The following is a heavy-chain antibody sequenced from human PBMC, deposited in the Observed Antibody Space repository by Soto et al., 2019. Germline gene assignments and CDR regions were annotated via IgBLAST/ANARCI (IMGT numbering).Heavy chain of an antibody. D-gene: IGHD3-22*01. CDR2: IIPIFGTA. CDR1: GGTFSSYA. Sequence: QVQLVQSGAEVKKPGSSVKVSCKASGGTFSSYAISWVRQAPGQGLEWMGGIIPIFGTANYAQKLQGRVTITADESTRTAYMELSSLRSEDTAVYYCARGDYYDSNIPPCFDYWGQGTLVTVSS. CDR3: ARGDYYDSNIPPCFDY. V-gene: IGHV1-69*01. J-gene: IGHJ4*02.